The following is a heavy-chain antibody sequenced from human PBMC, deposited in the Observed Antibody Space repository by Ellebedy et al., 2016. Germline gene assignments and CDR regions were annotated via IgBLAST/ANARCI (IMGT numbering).Heavy chain of an antibody. D-gene: IGHD4/OR15-4a*01. Sequence: SETLSLTCSVSGASVGSHQWNWIRQAHGKGLEWIGYIHSSGSTNYNPSLKSRVNISVDTPKNQFSLKLSSVTAADTAVYFCARDRGASAYDYYGMDVWGQGTTVTVSS. J-gene: IGHJ6*02. CDR1: GASVGSHQ. CDR3: ARDRGASAYDYYGMDV. CDR2: IHSSGST. V-gene: IGHV4-59*02.